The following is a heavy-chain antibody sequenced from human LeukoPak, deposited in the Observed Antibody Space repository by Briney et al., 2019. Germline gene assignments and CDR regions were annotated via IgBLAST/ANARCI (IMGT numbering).Heavy chain of an antibody. V-gene: IGHV1-18*04. D-gene: IGHD2-2*01. Sequence: ASVKVSCKASGYTFTSYGISWVRQAPGQGFEWMGWISAYKGNTNYAQKLQGRVTMTTDTSTSTAYMELRSLRSDDTAVYYCAREFRTYCSSTSCYVHYFDYWGQGTLVTVSS. CDR2: ISAYKGNT. CDR3: AREFRTYCSSTSCYVHYFDY. J-gene: IGHJ4*02. CDR1: GYTFTSYG.